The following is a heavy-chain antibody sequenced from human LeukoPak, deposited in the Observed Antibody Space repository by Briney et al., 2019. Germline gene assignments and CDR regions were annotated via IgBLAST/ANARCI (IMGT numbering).Heavy chain of an antibody. CDR1: GFTFSSYA. J-gene: IGHJ4*02. CDR2: ISGGGGST. V-gene: IGHV3-23*01. CDR3: AKDRGYYYDSSGYYHFDY. D-gene: IGHD3-22*01. Sequence: GGSLRLSCGASGFTFSSYAMSWVRQAPGKGLEWVSAISGGGGSTYYADSVKGRFTISRDNSRNTLYVQMNNLRAEDTAVYYCAKDRGYYYDSSGYYHFDYWGQGTLVTVSS.